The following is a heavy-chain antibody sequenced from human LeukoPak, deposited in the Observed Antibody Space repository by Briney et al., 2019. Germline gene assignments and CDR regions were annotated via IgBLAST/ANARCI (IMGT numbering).Heavy chain of an antibody. Sequence: PGGSLRLSCAASGFTFSSYSMNWVRQAPGKGLEWVSYISSSSSTIYYADSVKGRFTISRDNAKNSLYLQMNSLRAEDTAVYYCARAVYDYVWGSYRLSRFDPWGQGTLVTVSS. CDR2: ISSSSSTI. V-gene: IGHV3-48*01. CDR3: ARAVYDYVWGSYRLSRFDP. CDR1: GFTFSSYS. D-gene: IGHD3-16*02. J-gene: IGHJ5*02.